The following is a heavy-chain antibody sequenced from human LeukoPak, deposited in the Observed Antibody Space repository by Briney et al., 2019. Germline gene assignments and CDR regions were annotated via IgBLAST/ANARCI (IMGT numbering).Heavy chain of an antibody. V-gene: IGHV4-39*07. CDR3: ARSLYYYDSSGYYLFDY. CDR2: IYYSGST. CDR1: GGSISSSSYY. D-gene: IGHD3-22*01. J-gene: IGHJ4*02. Sequence: SETLSLTCTVSGGSISSSSYYWGWIRQPPGKGLEWIGSIYYSGSTYYNPSLKSRVTISVDTSKNQFSLKLSSVTAADTAVYYCARSLYYYDSSGYYLFDYWGQGTLVTVSS.